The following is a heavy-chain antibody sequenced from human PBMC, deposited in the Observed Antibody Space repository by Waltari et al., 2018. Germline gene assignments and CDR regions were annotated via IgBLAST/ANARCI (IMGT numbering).Heavy chain of an antibody. CDR1: GFTFSRYA. CDR2: IRGSGGST. Sequence: EVQLLESGGGLVQPGVSLRLACAASGFTFSRYAMSWVRQAPGKGLEWVSAIRGSGGSTYYADSVKGRFTISRDNSKNTLYLQMNSLRAEDTAVYYCAKKTRGLLGLRWGQGTLVTVSS. D-gene: IGHD3-10*01. J-gene: IGHJ4*02. V-gene: IGHV3-23*01. CDR3: AKKTRGLLGLR.